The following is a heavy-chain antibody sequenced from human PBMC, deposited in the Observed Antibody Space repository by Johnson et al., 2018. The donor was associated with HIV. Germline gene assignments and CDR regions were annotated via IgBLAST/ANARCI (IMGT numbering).Heavy chain of an antibody. Sequence: KGLQWVAVISYDGSSKYYAESLKGRISISRDNSMNTLYLQMNSLRAGDTAVYYCARSGWYGAFDIWGQGTMVTVSS. J-gene: IGHJ3*02. D-gene: IGHD6-19*01. V-gene: IGHV3-30*14. CDR2: ISYDGSSK. CDR3: ARSGWYGAFDI.